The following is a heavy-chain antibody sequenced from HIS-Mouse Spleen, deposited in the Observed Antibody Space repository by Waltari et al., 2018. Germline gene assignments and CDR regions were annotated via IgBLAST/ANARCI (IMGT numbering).Heavy chain of an antibody. CDR1: GGSISSYY. V-gene: IGHV4-59*01. CDR3: ARASRDLLLPRYFDL. CDR2: YYSGST. Sequence: QVQLQESGPGLVKPSETLSLTCTVSGGSISSYYWSWIRQPPRKGLEWIGYYSGSTNFDPSLKSRVTRSVDTSKNQFSLKLSSVTAADTAVYYCARASRDLLLPRYFDLWGRGTLVTVSS. J-gene: IGHJ2*01.